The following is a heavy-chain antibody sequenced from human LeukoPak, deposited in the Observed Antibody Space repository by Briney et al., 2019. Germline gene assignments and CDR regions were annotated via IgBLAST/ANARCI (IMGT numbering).Heavy chain of an antibody. CDR1: GFTLSDYT. CDR2: ITSNGAYT. J-gene: IGHJ6*03. V-gene: IGHV3-64*02. D-gene: IGHD1-26*01. Sequence: PGGSLRLSCAASGFTLSDYTIHWVRQAPGKRLQSVSAITSNGAYTHYADSVKGRFTISRDNSRNAVFLQMGGLRIEDMAVYYCARVKMGATVSDYYYYYYMDVWGTGTTVTVSS. CDR3: ARVKMGATVSDYYYYYYMDV.